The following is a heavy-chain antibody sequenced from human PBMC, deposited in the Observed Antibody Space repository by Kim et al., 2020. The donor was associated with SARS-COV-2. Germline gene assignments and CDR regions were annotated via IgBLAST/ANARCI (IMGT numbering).Heavy chain of an antibody. CDR1: GFTFSSYG. CDR2: IWYDGSNK. V-gene: IGHV3-33*01. Sequence: GGSLRLSCAASGFTFSSYGMHWVRQAPGKGLEWVAAIWYDGSNKYYADSVKGRFTISRDNSKNTLYLQMNSLRAEDTAVYYCARWTGIRHSDGSGEADYYDYGMDFWGQGTMVTVSS. CDR3: ARWTGIRHSDGSGEADYYDYGMDF. J-gene: IGHJ6*02. D-gene: IGHD3-10*01.